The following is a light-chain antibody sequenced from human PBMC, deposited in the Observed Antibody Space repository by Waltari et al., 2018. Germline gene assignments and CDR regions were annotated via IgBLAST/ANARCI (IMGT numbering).Light chain of an antibody. CDR2: EVS. CDR3: SSYTSSSLYV. J-gene: IGLJ1*01. CDR1: SSDVGGYNY. V-gene: IGLV2-14*01. Sequence: QSALTQPASVSGSPGQSITISCTGTSSDVGGYNYASWYQQHPGKAPKLMIYEVSNRPSGVSNRFSGSKSGNTASLTISGLQAEDEADYYCSSYTSSSLYVFGTGTKVTVL.